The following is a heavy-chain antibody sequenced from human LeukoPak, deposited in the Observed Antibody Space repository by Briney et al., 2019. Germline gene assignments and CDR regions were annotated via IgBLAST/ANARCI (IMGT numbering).Heavy chain of an antibody. J-gene: IGHJ3*01. CDR1: GFTFNTYW. V-gene: IGHV3-7*01. CDR2: IDQGGSTK. D-gene: IGHD1-26*01. CDR3: VRDKGGRSGAIYYDAFDV. Sequence: QPGGSLRLSCAASGFTFNTYWMIWVRQAPGKGLEWVANIDQGGSTKYYVDSLKGRFTISRDNAKNSLYLQMNSLRAEDTAVYYCVRDKGGRSGAIYYDAFDVWGQGTIVTVSS.